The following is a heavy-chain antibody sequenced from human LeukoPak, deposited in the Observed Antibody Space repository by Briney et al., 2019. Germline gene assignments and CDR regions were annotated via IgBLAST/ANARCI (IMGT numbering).Heavy chain of an antibody. J-gene: IGHJ4*02. CDR3: ARDAWLVGTTNLYYFDY. Sequence: ASVKVSCKASEYTFTDYYMHWVRQAPGQGLEWMGWINPNSGDTNYAQRFQGRVTMTRDPSISTAYMALTRLRSDDTAVYYCARDAWLVGTTNLYYFDYWGQGTLVTVSS. D-gene: IGHD1-26*01. CDR2: INPNSGDT. V-gene: IGHV1-2*02. CDR1: EYTFTDYY.